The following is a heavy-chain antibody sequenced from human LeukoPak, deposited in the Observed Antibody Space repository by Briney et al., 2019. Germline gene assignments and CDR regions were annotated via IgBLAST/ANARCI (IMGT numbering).Heavy chain of an antibody. CDR2: INHSGST. CDR1: GGSFSGYY. CDR3: ARIRLHYDSSGYPSSSHFDY. V-gene: IGHV4-34*01. D-gene: IGHD3-22*01. Sequence: SVTLSLTCAVYGGSFSGYYWSWIRQPPGKGLEWIGEINHSGSTNYNPSLKSRVTISVDTSKNQFSLKLSSVTAADTAVYYCARIRLHYDSSGYPSSSHFDYWGQGTLVTVSS. J-gene: IGHJ4*02.